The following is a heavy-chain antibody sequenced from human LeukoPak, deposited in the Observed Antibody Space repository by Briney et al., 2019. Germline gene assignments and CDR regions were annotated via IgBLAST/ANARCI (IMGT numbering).Heavy chain of an antibody. Sequence: VASVKVSCKASGYTFTGYYMHWVRQAPGQGLEWMGWINPNTGGTNYAQTLQGRVTMTRDTSISTAYMELSRLRSDDTAVYYCARDFGELFGMDVWGKGPRSPSPQ. CDR1: GYTFTGYY. CDR3: ARDFGELFGMDV. CDR2: INPNTGGT. V-gene: IGHV1-2*02. J-gene: IGHJ6*04. D-gene: IGHD3-10*01.